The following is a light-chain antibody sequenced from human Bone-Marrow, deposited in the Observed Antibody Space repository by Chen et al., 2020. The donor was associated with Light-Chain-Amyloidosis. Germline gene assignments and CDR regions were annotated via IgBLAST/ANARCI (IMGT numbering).Light chain of an antibody. CDR3: LQALQAPLT. Sequence: DIVVTQSPVYLPVSPGEPASISCSSSQSLLHSNGYNYSEWYLQKPGQSPQLLIFLGSNRASGVPDRFNGSGSGTDFTLKITTVEAEDVGVYYCLQALQAPLTFGGGTKVDIK. J-gene: IGKJ4*01. V-gene: IGKV2-28*01. CDR2: LGS. CDR1: QSLLHSNGYNY.